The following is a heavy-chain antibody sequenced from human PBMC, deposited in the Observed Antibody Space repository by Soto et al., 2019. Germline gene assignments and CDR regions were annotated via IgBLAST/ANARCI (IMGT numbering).Heavy chain of an antibody. CDR1: KFTFSLSN. Sequence: EVQLVESGGGLIQPGGSLRLSCAASKFTFSLSNMNWVRQAPGKGMEWISYISFNSNTIVYADSVRGRFTISRDNAKNSPQLQMNSLRVEDTAGYYSARGVTNFDSWGQGTLVTVSS. CDR2: ISFNSNTI. CDR3: ARGVTNFDS. J-gene: IGHJ4*02. V-gene: IGHV3-48*01. D-gene: IGHD1-1*01.